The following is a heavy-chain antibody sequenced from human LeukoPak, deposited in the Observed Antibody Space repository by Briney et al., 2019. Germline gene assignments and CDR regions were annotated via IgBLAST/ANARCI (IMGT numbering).Heavy chain of an antibody. CDR3: ARARRDSSGYYYTHYFDY. D-gene: IGHD3-22*01. CDR1: GGSISSYY. CDR2: IYYSGST. J-gene: IGHJ4*02. Sequence: SETLSLTCTVSGGSISSYYWSWIRQPPGKGLEWIGYIYYSGSTNYNPSLKSRVTISVDTSKNQFSLKLSSVTAADTAVYYCARARRDSSGYYYTHYFDYWGQGTLVTVSS. V-gene: IGHV4-59*01.